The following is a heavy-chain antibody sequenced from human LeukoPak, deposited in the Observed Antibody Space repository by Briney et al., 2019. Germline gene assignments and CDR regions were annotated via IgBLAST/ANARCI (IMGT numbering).Heavy chain of an antibody. D-gene: IGHD5-18*01. CDR3: ARGRKYTSGYRVTELGSGYSDY. CDR2: INHSGNT. CDR1: GGSFSGYY. J-gene: IGHJ4*02. V-gene: IGHV4-34*01. Sequence: PSETLSLTCAVYGGSFSGYYWSWIRQPPGKGLEWIGEINHSGNTNSNPSLKSRVTMSVDTSKNQFSLKLTSVSAADTAVYYCARGRKYTSGYRVTELGSGYSDYWGQGTLVTVSS.